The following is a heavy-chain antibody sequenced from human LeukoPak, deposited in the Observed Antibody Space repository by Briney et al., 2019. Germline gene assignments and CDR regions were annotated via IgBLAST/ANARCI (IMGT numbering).Heavy chain of an antibody. J-gene: IGHJ4*02. CDR2: IRSKAYGGTT. D-gene: IGHD5-18*01. CDR1: GFTFGDYA. CDR3: TRDGEPPAMVLYYFDY. Sequence: QTGGSLRLSCTASGFTFGDYAMSWFRQAPGKGLEWVGFIRSKAYGGTTEYAASVKGRFTISRDDSNSIAYLQMNSLKTEDTAVYYCTRDGEPPAMVLYYFDYWGQGTLVTVSS. V-gene: IGHV3-49*03.